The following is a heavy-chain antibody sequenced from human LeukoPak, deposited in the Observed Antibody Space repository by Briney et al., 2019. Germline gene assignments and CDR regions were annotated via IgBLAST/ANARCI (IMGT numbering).Heavy chain of an antibody. V-gene: IGHV3-11*01. CDR2: ISRSYSTI. J-gene: IGHJ6*02. D-gene: IGHD3-10*01. CDR1: GFTFSDYH. Sequence: PGGSLRLSCAASGFTFSDYHVSWLRQAPGKGLEWVSYISRSYSTIYYADSVKGRFTISRDNAKNSLYLQMNSMRAEDTAVYYCARGGSWFGELKGRYYYYGMDVWGQGTTVTVSS. CDR3: ARGGSWFGELKGRYYYYGMDV.